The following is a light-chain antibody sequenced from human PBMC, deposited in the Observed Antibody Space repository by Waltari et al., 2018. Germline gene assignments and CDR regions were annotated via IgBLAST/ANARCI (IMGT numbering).Light chain of an antibody. CDR2: TNR. Sequence: QSVLTQPPSASGTPGQRVTISCSGSSSNLGSNTVDWHQHLPGMAPKIFIHTNRGRPSGVPDRFSASKSGTSAFLAISALQSEDEAVYYCAAWDDILNGRVFGGGTKVTVL. CDR1: SSNLGSNT. CDR3: AAWDDILNGRV. V-gene: IGLV1-44*01. J-gene: IGLJ3*02.